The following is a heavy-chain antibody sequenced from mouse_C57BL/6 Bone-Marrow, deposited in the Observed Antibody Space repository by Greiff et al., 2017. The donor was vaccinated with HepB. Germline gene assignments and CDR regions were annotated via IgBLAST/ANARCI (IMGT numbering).Heavy chain of an antibody. CDR3: ARISDSDWYFDV. CDR1: GYTFTSYW. CDR2: IDPSDSYT. D-gene: IGHD3-1*01. V-gene: IGHV1-69*01. J-gene: IGHJ1*03. Sequence: QVQLQQPGAELVMPGASVKLSCKASGYTFTSYWMHWVKQRPGQGLEWIGEIDPSDSYTNYKQKFKGKSTLTVDKSSSKAYMQLSSLTSEDSAVYYCARISDSDWYFDVWGTGTTVTVSS.